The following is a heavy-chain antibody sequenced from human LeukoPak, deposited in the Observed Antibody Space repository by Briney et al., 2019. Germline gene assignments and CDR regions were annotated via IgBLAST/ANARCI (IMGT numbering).Heavy chain of an antibody. Sequence: SETLSLTGAVYGGSFSGYYWSWIRQPPGKGLEWIGEINHSGSTNYNPSLKSRVTISVDTSKNQFSLKLSSVTAADTAVYYCARRGPYSYGLPGAFDIWGQGTMVTVSS. J-gene: IGHJ3*02. D-gene: IGHD5-18*01. V-gene: IGHV4-34*01. CDR1: GGSFSGYY. CDR3: ARRGPYSYGLPGAFDI. CDR2: INHSGST.